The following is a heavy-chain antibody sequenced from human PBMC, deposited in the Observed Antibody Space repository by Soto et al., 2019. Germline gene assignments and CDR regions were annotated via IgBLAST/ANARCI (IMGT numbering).Heavy chain of an antibody. CDR2: IYYSGST. CDR3: ARGNGNYYGSGRKGAHYYYYYGMDV. J-gene: IGHJ6*02. V-gene: IGHV4-59*01. D-gene: IGHD3-10*01. Sequence: SETLSLTCTVSGGSISSYYWSWIRQPPGKGLEWIGYIYYSGSTNYNPSLKSRVTISVDTSKNQFSLKLSSVTAADTAVYYCARGNGNYYGSGRKGAHYYYYYGMDVWGQGTTVTVSS. CDR1: GGSISSYY.